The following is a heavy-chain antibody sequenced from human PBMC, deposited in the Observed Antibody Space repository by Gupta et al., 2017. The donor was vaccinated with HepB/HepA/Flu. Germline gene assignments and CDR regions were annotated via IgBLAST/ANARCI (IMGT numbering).Heavy chain of an antibody. CDR1: GFTFSSYA. V-gene: IGHV3-23*01. CDR3: AKGGYSSGWYTGWGVYDAFDI. CDR2: ISGSGGST. J-gene: IGHJ3*02. D-gene: IGHD6-19*01. Sequence: EVQLLESGGGLVQPGGSLRLSCAASGFTFSSYAISWVRQAPGKGLEWVSAISGSGGSTYYADSVKGRFTISRDNSKNTLYLQMNSLRAEDTAVYYCAKGGYSSGWYTGWGVYDAFDIWGQGTMVTVSS.